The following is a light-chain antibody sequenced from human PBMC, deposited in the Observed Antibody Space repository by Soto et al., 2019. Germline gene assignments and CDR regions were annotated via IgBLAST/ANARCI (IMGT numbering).Light chain of an antibody. CDR3: SSYAGRYSVV. CDR1: SSDIGHYNY. CDR2: DVI. Sequence: QSVLTQPRSVSGSLGQSVTITGSGTSSDIGHYNYVSWYQQHPGRAPKLIIYDVIKRPAGVPDRFSGSKTGNTASLTISGLQADDEADYYCSSYAGRYSVVFGGGTKVTVL. V-gene: IGLV2-11*01. J-gene: IGLJ2*01.